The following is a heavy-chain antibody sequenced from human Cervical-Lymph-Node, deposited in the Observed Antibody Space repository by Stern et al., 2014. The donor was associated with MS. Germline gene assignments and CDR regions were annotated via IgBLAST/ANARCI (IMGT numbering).Heavy chain of an antibody. D-gene: IGHD3-16*01. V-gene: IGHV1-69*18. J-gene: IGHJ6*02. CDR1: GGTFASSA. CDR3: AREVWSMEGDFYGMDV. Sequence: QVQLVQSGAEVKKPGSSVKVSCKASGGTFASSAISWVRQSPGQGLEWMGKIIPILDTANYAQPFQGRLTITADEFTGTAYMQLSSLRPEDTAVYYCAREVWSMEGDFYGMDVWGQGTTVSVSS. CDR2: IIPILDTA.